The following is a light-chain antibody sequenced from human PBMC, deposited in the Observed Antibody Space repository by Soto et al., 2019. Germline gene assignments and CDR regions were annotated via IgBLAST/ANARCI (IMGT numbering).Light chain of an antibody. CDR3: CSYTSTNTLV. Sequence: QSALTQPASVSGSPGQSITISCTGTSSDVGSYDLVSWYQQRPGRAPRLMIFEVAKWPSGISTRFSGSKSGNTASLTISGLQAVDEADYFCCSYTSTNTLVFGGGTKLTVL. J-gene: IGLJ2*01. CDR2: EVA. CDR1: SSDVGSYDL. V-gene: IGLV2-23*02.